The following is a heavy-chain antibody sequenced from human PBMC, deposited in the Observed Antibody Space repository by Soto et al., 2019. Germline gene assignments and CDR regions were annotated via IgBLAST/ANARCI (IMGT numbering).Heavy chain of an antibody. J-gene: IGHJ5*02. CDR2: IYPGDSDT. V-gene: IGHV5-51*01. D-gene: IGHD2-2*01. CDR1: VYSFTSYW. CDR3: ARRGPGDEWFDP. Sequence: GESLTISCKGSVYSFTSYWICWFRQMPGKGLEWMGIIYPGDSDTRYNPSFQGQVTISADKSITTAYLQWSSLTASDTAMYYCARRGPGDEWFDPWGQGTLVTVSS.